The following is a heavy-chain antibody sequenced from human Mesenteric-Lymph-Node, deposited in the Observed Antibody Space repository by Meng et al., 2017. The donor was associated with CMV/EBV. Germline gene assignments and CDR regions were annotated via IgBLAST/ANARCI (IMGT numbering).Heavy chain of an antibody. CDR1: GYTFNGYY. CDR3: ARDPPDY. CDR2: INPNSGGT. J-gene: IGHJ4*02. V-gene: IGHV1-2*06. Sequence: ASVKVSCKASGYTFNGYYIHWVRQAPGQGLEWMGRINPNSGGTIYAQKFQGRVTVTRDTSISTAYMELSRLRSDDTAVYYCARDPPDYWGQGTLVTVSS.